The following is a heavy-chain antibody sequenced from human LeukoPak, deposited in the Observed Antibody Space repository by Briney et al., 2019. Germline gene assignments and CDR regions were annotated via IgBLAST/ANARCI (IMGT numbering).Heavy chain of an antibody. V-gene: IGHV1-2*02. Sequence: ASVKVSCKASGYTFTGYCMHWVRQAPGQGLEWMGWINPNSGGTNYAQKFQGRVTMTRDTSISTAYMELSRLRSDDTAVYYCARDGFRITGTTCVYWGQGTLVTVSS. CDR1: GYTFTGYC. D-gene: IGHD1-7*01. CDR2: INPNSGGT. J-gene: IGHJ4*02. CDR3: ARDGFRITGTTCVY.